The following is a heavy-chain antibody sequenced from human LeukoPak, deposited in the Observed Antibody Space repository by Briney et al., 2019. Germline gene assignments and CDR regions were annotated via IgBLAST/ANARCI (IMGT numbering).Heavy chain of an antibody. CDR1: GFVFSSYT. V-gene: IGHV3-48*01. Sequence: GGSLRLSCAASGFVFSSYTMNWVRQAPGKGLEWVSKISSSGSNIYYADSVKGRFTISRDNAKNSLYLQMKSLRAEDTAVYYCARYSSGWPRRYFDYWGQGTLVTVSS. D-gene: IGHD6-19*01. CDR2: ISSSGSNI. J-gene: IGHJ4*02. CDR3: ARYSSGWPRRYFDY.